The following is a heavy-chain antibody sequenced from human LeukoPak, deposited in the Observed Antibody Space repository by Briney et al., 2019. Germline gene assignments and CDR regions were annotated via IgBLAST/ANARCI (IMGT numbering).Heavy chain of an antibody. CDR1: GFTFSQYY. J-gene: IGHJ5*02. CDR3: ARAGLRGIAAASWFDP. D-gene: IGHD6-13*01. Sequence: SGGSLRLSCAASGFTFSQYYMTWIRQAPGKGLEWISYISSSSSYTNYADSVKGRFTISRDNDKNTVYLQMNSLRAEDTAVYYCARAGLRGIAAASWFDPWGQGTLVTVSS. V-gene: IGHV3-11*06. CDR2: ISSSSSYT.